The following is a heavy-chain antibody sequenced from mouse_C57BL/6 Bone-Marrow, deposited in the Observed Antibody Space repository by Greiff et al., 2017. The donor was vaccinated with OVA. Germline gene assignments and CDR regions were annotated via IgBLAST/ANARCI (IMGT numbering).Heavy chain of an antibody. D-gene: IGHD2-2*01. J-gene: IGHJ2*01. CDR2: IWWDDDK. V-gene: IGHV8-8*01. CDR1: GFSLSTFGMG. Sequence: QVQLKESGPGILQPSQTLSLTCSFSGFSLSTFGMGVGWIRQPSGKGLEWLAHIWWDDDKYYHPALKSRPTISKAPSKNQVYHKNANVDTADTATYYCARIEDYGYAKTGYYFDYWGQGTTLTVSS. CDR3: ARIEDYGYAKTGYYFDY.